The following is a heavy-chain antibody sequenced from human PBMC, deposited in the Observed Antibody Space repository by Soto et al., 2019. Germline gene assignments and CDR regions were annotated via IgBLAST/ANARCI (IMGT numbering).Heavy chain of an antibody. CDR3: ARGYAGRD. CDR2: IISDGSST. V-gene: IGHV3-74*01. D-gene: IGHD1-1*01. CDR1: GFTFSSHW. J-gene: IGHJ4*02. Sequence: EVQLVESGGGLVQPGGSLRLSCAASGFTFSSHWMHWVRQVPGKGLVWVSRIISDGSSTNYADSVKGRFTISRDNAKKTLYLQMNSLRAEDTAVYYCARGYAGRDWGQGTLVPVSS.